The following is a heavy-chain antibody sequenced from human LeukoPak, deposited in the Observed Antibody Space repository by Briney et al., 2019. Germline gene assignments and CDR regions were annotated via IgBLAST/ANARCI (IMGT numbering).Heavy chain of an antibody. CDR1: GYTFTGYY. D-gene: IGHD6-13*01. Sequence: ASVKVSCKASGYTFTGYYMHWVRQAPGQGLEWMGWINPNSGGTNYAQKFQGRVTMTRDTSISTAYMELSRLRPDDTAVYYCARGGSSSWYRLVDYCGQGTLVTVSS. CDR2: INPNSGGT. J-gene: IGHJ4*02. CDR3: ARGGSSSWYRLVDY. V-gene: IGHV1-2*02.